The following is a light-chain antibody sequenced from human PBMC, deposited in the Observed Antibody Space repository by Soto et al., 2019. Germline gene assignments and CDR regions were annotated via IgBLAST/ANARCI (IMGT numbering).Light chain of an antibody. CDR3: QTWGTGIRG. V-gene: IGLV4-69*01. J-gene: IGLJ1*01. CDR1: SGHSNYA. CDR2: VNSDGSH. Sequence: QSVLTQSPSASASLGASVKLTCTLSSGHSNYAIAWHQQQPEKGPRYLMKVNSDGSHRNGDGIPDRFSGSSSGAQRYLTISSLQSEDEADYYCQTWGTGIRGVGTGTNLTVL.